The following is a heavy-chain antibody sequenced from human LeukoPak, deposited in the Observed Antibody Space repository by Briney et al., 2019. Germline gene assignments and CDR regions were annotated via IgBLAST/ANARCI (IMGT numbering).Heavy chain of an antibody. CDR1: GFTFSRHW. V-gene: IGHV3-7*03. CDR3: ARDNGWSADF. D-gene: IGHD2-15*01. Sequence: GGSLRLSCAASGFTFSRHWMYWVRQAPGKGLEWVANIKQDGSAKPYVDSVKGRFTISRDNAKNSLFLQMNSLRVEDTAVYYCARDNGWSADFWGQGTLVTVSS. J-gene: IGHJ4*02. CDR2: IKQDGSAK.